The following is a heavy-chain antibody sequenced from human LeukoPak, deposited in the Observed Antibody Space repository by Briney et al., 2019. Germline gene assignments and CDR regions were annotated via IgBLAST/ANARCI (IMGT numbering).Heavy chain of an antibody. V-gene: IGHV3-23*01. D-gene: IGHD3-10*01. CDR2: ISGSGGST. J-gene: IGHJ4*02. CDR1: GFTFTNYA. CDR3: AKEVYYYGSGSSDY. Sequence: GGSLRLSCAASGFTFTNYAMSWVRQAPGKGLEWVSAISGSGGSTYYADSVKGRFTISRDNSKNTLYLQMNSLRAEDTAVYYCAKEVYYYGSGSSDYWGQGTLVTVSS.